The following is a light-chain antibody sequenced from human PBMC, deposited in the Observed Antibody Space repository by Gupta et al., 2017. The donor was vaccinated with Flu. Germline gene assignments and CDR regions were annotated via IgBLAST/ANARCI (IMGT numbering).Light chain of an antibody. V-gene: IGLV1-47*01. CDR1: TSNIGMNY. CDR2: MNN. J-gene: IGLJ3*02. Sequence: SVFTLLPSTSGTPWLRVTISCSGSTSNIGMNYLYWYQQLPGTAPKLLIYMNNQRPSGVPDRFSGSKSGTSASLAISGLRSEDEADYYCATWDDSLSGWVFGGGTKLTVL. CDR3: ATWDDSLSGWV.